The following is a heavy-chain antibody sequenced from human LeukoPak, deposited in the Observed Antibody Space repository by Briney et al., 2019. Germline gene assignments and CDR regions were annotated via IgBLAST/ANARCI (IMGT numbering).Heavy chain of an antibody. Sequence: SVKVSCKASGGTFSSYAISWVRQAPGQGLEWMGGIIPIFGTANYAQKFQGRVTITADKSTSTAYMELSSLRSEDTAVYYCARLSSVTAMVIDYWGQGTLVTVSS. CDR1: GGTFSSYA. CDR2: IIPIFGTA. D-gene: IGHD5-18*01. CDR3: ARLSSVTAMVIDY. V-gene: IGHV1-69*06. J-gene: IGHJ4*02.